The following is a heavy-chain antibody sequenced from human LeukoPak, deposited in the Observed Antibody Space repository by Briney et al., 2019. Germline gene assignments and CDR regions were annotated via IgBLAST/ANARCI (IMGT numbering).Heavy chain of an antibody. CDR2: IYPGDSDT. CDR1: GYSFTSYW. Sequence: GESPKISCKGSGYSFTSYWIGWVRQMPGKGLEWMGIIYPGDSDTRYSPSFQGQDTISADKSISTAYLQWSSLKASDTAMYYCARQHSSSWLNAFDIWGQGTMVTVSS. CDR3: ARQHSSSWLNAFDI. D-gene: IGHD6-13*01. J-gene: IGHJ3*02. V-gene: IGHV5-51*01.